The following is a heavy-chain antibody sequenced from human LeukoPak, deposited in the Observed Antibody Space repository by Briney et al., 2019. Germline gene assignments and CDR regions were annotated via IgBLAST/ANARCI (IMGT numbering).Heavy chain of an antibody. CDR3: ARDSAGNDY. D-gene: IGHD6-13*01. CDR1: GFTFSTYW. J-gene: IGHJ4*02. Sequence: GGSLRLSCEASGFTFSTYWMSWVRQAPGKGLEWVANIKQDGSEKYYVDSVKGRFTISRDNAKNSLYLQMNSLRAEDAAMYYCARDSAGNDYWGQGTLVTVSS. V-gene: IGHV3-7*01. CDR2: IKQDGSEK.